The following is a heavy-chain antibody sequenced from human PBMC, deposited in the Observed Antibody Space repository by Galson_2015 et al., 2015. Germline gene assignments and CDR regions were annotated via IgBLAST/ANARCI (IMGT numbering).Heavy chain of an antibody. D-gene: IGHD3-3*01. V-gene: IGHV4-61*02. CDR3: ASSSAIFGGLRDV. CDR2: IYTCGST. J-gene: IGHJ6*02. Sequence: TLSLSCAVSGGSISSRSYYWRWIRPPAGKGLEWIGSIYTCGSTTNNPSLQSRVSISVAKSKDQFSLKLSSVTAADTAVYYCASSSAIFGGLRDVWGQGTTVTVSS. CDR1: GGSISSRSYY.